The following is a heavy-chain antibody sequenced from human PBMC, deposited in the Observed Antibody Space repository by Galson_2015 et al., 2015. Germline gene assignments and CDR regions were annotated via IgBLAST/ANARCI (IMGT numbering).Heavy chain of an antibody. J-gene: IGHJ4*02. V-gene: IGHV3-30-3*01. CDR3: ARDLAGGYDSFDY. CDR2: ISYDGSNK. Sequence: SLRLSCAASGFTFSSYAMHWVRQAPGKGLEWVAVISYDGSNKYYADSVKGRFTISRDNSKNTLYLQMNSLRAEDTAVYYCARDLAGGYDSFDYWGQGTLVTVSS. D-gene: IGHD5-12*01. CDR1: GFTFSSYA.